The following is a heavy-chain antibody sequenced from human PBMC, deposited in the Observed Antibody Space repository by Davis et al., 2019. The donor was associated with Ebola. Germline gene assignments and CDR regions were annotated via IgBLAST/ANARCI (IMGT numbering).Heavy chain of an antibody. D-gene: IGHD4-23*01. V-gene: IGHV3-30*03. CDR3: ARLGGDYSPEGY. CDR2: ISYDGSNK. CDR1: GFTFSSYS. J-gene: IGHJ4*02. Sequence: GESLKISCAASGFTFSSYSMNWVRQAPGKGLEWVAVISYDGSNKYYADSVKGRFTISRDNSKNTLYLQMNSLRAEDTAVYYCARLGGDYSPEGYWGQGTLVTVSS.